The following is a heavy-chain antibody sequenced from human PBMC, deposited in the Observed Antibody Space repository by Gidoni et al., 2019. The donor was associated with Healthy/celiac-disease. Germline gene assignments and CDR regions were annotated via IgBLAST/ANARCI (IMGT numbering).Heavy chain of an antibody. CDR2: ISSSGRTI. V-gene: IGHV3-48*03. CDR3: ASPYCGGDCSLSYYYYGMDV. Sequence: EVQLVESGGGLVQPGGSLRLSCAASGFTFSSYEMNWVRQAPGKGLEWVSYISSSGRTIYYADSVNGRFTISRDNAKNSLYLQVNSLRADDTAVYYCASPYCGGDCSLSYYYYGMDVWGQGTTVTVSS. D-gene: IGHD2-21*01. CDR1: GFTFSSYE. J-gene: IGHJ6*02.